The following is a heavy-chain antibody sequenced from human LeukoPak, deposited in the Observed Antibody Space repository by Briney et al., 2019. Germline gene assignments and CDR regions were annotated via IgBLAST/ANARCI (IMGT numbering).Heavy chain of an antibody. Sequence: SETLSLTCTVSGGSISSGGYYWSWIRQPPGKGLEWIGYIYYSGSTNYNPSLKSRVTISVDTSKNQFSLKLSSVTAADTAVYYCARGYGSGSYYTPYYYYYGMDVWGQGTTVTVSS. J-gene: IGHJ6*02. V-gene: IGHV4-61*08. D-gene: IGHD3-10*01. CDR1: GGSISSGGYY. CDR2: IYYSGST. CDR3: ARGYGSGSYYTPYYYYYGMDV.